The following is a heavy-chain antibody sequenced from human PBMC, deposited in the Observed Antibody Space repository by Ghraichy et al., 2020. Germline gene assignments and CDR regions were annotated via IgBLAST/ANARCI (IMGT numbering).Heavy chain of an antibody. CDR1: GGSVSSGSYY. CDR3: ARDLSDHGEYCGGSTRYYELRTDWFDL. V-gene: IGHV4-61*01. D-gene: IGHD2-2*01. Sequence: SENLSLTCTVSGGSVSSGSYYWSWIRQPPGKGLEWIGYIYYSGSTNYNPSLNSRVTISVDTSKNQFSLKLSSVTAADTAVYYCARDLSDHGEYCGGSTRYYELRTDWFDLWGQVTLVTVS. J-gene: IGHJ5*02. CDR2: IYYSGST.